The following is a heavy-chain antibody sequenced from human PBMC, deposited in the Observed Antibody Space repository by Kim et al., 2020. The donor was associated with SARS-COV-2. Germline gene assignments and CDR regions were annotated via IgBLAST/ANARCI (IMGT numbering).Heavy chain of an antibody. Sequence: GGSLRLSCAASGFTVSNNYMSWVRQAPGKGLEWVSVIYSGGTTNYADSVKGRFTISRDNSKNMLYLQMHSLRVEDTAVYYCARDHLRDGLTDYWGQGIQVTVSS. CDR2: IYSGGTT. CDR1: GFTVSNNY. D-gene: IGHD3-9*01. V-gene: IGHV3-66*01. J-gene: IGHJ4*02. CDR3: ARDHLRDGLTDY.